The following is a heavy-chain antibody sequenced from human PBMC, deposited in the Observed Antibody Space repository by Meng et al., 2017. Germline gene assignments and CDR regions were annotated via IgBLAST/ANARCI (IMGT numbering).Heavy chain of an antibody. J-gene: IGHJ6*02. D-gene: IGHD3-3*01. CDR1: GFTFSSYW. Sequence: GESLKISCAASGFTFSSYWMHWVRQAPGKGLVWVSRINSDGSSTSYADSVKGRFTISRDNAKNTLYLQMNSLRAEDTAVYYCARRHYDFWSGYSSYYYYGMDVWGQGTMVTVSS. CDR2: INSDGSST. V-gene: IGHV3-74*01. CDR3: ARRHYDFWSGYSSYYYYGMDV.